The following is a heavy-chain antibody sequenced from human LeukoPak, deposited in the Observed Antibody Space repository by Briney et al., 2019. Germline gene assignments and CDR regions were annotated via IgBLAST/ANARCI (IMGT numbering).Heavy chain of an antibody. V-gene: IGHV4-30-2*01. D-gene: IGHD3-10*01. CDR2: IYHSGST. J-gene: IGHJ5*02. CDR3: VRGGSGSYYNPLDP. CDR1: GGSISSGGYS. Sequence: SETLSLTCAVSGGSISSGGYSWSWIRQPPGKGLEWIGYIYHSGSTYYNPSLKSRVTISVDRSKNQFSLKLSSVTAADTAVYYCVRGGSGSYYNPLDPWGQGTLVTVSS.